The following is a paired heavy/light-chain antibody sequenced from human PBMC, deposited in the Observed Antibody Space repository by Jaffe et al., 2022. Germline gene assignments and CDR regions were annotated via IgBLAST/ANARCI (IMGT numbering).Heavy chain of an antibody. J-gene: IGHJ3*02. Sequence: EVQLVQSGAEVKKPGESLKISCKGSGYSFTSYWIGWVRQMPGKGLEWMGIIYPGDSDTRYSPSFQGQVTISADKSISTAYLQWSSLKASDTAMYYCVRPPPDCGGDCYSDAFDIWGQGTMVTVSS. CDR1: GYSFTSYW. V-gene: IGHV5-51*03. CDR3: VRPPPDCGGDCYSDAFDI. CDR2: IYPGDSDT. D-gene: IGHD2-21*02.
Light chain of an antibody. V-gene: IGLV5-45*01. J-gene: IGLJ2*01. CDR3: MIWHSSGVV. CDR1: SGINVGTYR. CDR2: YKSDSDK. Sequence: QAVLTQPASLSASPGASASLTCTLRSGINVGTYRIYWYQQKPGSPPQYLLRYKSDSDKQQGSGVPSRFSGSKDASANAGILLISGLQSEDEADYYCMIWHSSGVVFGGGTKLTVL.